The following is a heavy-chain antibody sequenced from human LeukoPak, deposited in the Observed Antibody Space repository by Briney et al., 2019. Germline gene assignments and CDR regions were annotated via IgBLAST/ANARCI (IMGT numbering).Heavy chain of an antibody. V-gene: IGHV3-23*01. J-gene: IGHJ4*02. CDR3: AAFGRDSKGWYSNFDY. CDR2: VSSSGDTT. D-gene: IGHD6-19*01. CDR1: GFTFRSYA. Sequence: GVSLRLSCAASGFTFRSYAMSWVRQAPGKGLEWVSAVSSSGDTTFYADSVEGRFIISRDNSKNTLYLQMNSLRADDTAVYYCAAFGRDSKGWYSNFDYWGQGTLVTVSS.